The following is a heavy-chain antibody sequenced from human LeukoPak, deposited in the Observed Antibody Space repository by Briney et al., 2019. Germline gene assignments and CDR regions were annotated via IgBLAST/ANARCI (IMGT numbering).Heavy chain of an antibody. V-gene: IGHV3-48*04. J-gene: IGHJ3*02. D-gene: IGHD2-2*01. Sequence: GGSLRLSCAASGFTFSSYSMTWVRQAPGKGLEWVSYISSSGSTIYYGDSVKGRFTISRDNAKNSLYLQMNSLKTEDTAVYYCTFSGSTTLDAFDIWGQGTMVTVSS. CDR3: TFSGSTTLDAFDI. CDR1: GFTFSSYS. CDR2: ISSSGSTI.